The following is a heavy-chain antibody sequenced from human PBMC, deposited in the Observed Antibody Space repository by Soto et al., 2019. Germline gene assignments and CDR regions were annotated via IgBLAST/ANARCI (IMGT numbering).Heavy chain of an antibody. J-gene: IGHJ4*02. Sequence: GGSLILSCASSGFNFSSYSVSWVRPAPGKGLEWVSAISGSGGSTYYADSVKGRFTISRDNSKNTLYLQMNSLRAEDTAVYYCARLKRITMVRGVIITAPFEYWGQGTLVTVSA. V-gene: IGHV3-23*01. CDR1: GFNFSSYS. D-gene: IGHD3-10*01. CDR2: ISGSGGST. CDR3: ARLKRITMVRGVIITAPFEY.